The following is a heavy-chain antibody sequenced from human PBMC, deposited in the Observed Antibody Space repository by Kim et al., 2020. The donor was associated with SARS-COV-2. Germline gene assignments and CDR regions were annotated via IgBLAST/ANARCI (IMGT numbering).Heavy chain of an antibody. CDR1: GGSISSGGYY. J-gene: IGHJ3*02. Sequence: SETLSLTCTVSGGSISSGGYYWSWIRQHPGKGLEWIGYIYYSGSTYYNPSLKSRVTISVDTSKNQFSLKLSSVTAADTAVYYCARVISQWGAFDIWGQGTMVTVSS. CDR3: ARVISQWGAFDI. V-gene: IGHV4-31*03. D-gene: IGHD3-16*01. CDR2: IYYSGST.